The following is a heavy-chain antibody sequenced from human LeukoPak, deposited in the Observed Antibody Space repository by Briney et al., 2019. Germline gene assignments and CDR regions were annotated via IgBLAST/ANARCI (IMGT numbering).Heavy chain of an antibody. CDR2: INPSGGST. J-gene: IGHJ4*02. Sequence: ASVRVSCKASGYTFTSYYMHWVRQAPGQGLEWMGIINPSGGSTSYAQKFQGRVTMTRDTSTSTVYMELSSLRSEDTAVYYCARESTNGDWTLGVGYWGQGTLVTVSS. D-gene: IGHD4-17*01. CDR3: ARESTNGDWTLGVGY. V-gene: IGHV1-46*01. CDR1: GYTFTSYY.